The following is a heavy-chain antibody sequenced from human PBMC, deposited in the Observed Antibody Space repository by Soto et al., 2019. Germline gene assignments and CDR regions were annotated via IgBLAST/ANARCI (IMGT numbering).Heavy chain of an antibody. V-gene: IGHV1-69*13. J-gene: IGHJ4*02. Sequence: SVKVSCKASGGTFSSYAISWVRQAPGQGLEWMGGIIPIFGTANYAQKFQGRVTITADESTSTAYMELSSLRSEDTAVYYCARDSRTSYSGSYHPLDYWGQGTMVTASS. D-gene: IGHD1-26*01. CDR3: ARDSRTSYSGSYHPLDY. CDR2: IIPIFGTA. CDR1: GGTFSSYA.